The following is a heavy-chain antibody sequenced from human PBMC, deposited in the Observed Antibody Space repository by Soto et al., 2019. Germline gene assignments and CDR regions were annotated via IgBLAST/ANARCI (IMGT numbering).Heavy chain of an antibody. D-gene: IGHD3-3*01. CDR1: VFTFSIYA. CDR2: ISGSGGST. Sequence: LXLSCAASVFTFSIYAMSWVRQAPVKGLEWVSAISGSGGSTYYADSVKGRFTISRDNSKNTLYLQMNSLRAEDTAVYYCAKDLGDYDFWSGYYTWVIAFDIWGQGTMVTVSS. V-gene: IGHV3-23*01. CDR3: AKDLGDYDFWSGYYTWVIAFDI. J-gene: IGHJ3*02.